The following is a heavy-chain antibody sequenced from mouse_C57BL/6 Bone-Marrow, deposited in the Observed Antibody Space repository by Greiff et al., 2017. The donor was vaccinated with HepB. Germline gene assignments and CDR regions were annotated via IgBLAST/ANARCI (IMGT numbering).Heavy chain of an antibody. D-gene: IGHD1-1*01. V-gene: IGHV6-3*01. CDR1: GFTFSNYW. Sequence: EVKVEESGGGLVQPGGSMKLSCVASGFTFSNYWMNWVRQSPEKGLEWVAQIRLKSDNYATHYAESVKGRFTISRDDSKSSVYLQMNNLRAEDTGIYYCTAGIYYYGSSYGYFDVWGTGTTVTVSS. CDR3: TAGIYYYGSSYGYFDV. CDR2: IRLKSDNYAT. J-gene: IGHJ1*03.